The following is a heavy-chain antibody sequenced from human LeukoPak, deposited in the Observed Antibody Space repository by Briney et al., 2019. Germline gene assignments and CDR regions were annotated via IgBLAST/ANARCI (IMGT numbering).Heavy chain of an antibody. CDR3: ARDWYYYGSGSYLRWFDP. CDR1: GYSISSGYY. J-gene: IGHJ5*02. V-gene: IGHV4-38-2*02. D-gene: IGHD3-10*01. Sequence: SETVSLTCTVSGYSISSGYYWGWIRQPPGKGLEWIGSIYQSGSTYYNPSLKSRVTISVDTSKNQFSLKLSSVTAADTAVYYCARDWYYYGSGSYLRWFDPWGQGTLVTVSS. CDR2: IYQSGST.